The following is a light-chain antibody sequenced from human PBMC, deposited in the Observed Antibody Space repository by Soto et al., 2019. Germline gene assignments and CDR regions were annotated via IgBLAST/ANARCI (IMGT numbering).Light chain of an antibody. CDR1: NSDVGGYNY. Sequence: QSVLTQPASVSGSPGQSIAISCTGTNSDVGGYNYVSWYQQHPGKAPKLLLSEVSNRPSGVSDRFSGSKSGNTASLTISGLQTQDEADYYCSSFTSAYTFVFGTGTKVTVL. CDR3: SSFTSAYTFV. V-gene: IGLV2-14*01. CDR2: EVS. J-gene: IGLJ1*01.